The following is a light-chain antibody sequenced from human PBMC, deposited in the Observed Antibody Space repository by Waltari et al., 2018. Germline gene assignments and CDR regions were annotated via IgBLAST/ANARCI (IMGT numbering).Light chain of an antibody. V-gene: IGLV1-40*01. CDR3: QSYDSSLSGYVV. CDR2: GNS. J-gene: IGLJ2*01. Sequence: QSVLTQPPSVSGAPGQRVTISCTGSSSNIGAGYDVHWYQQLPGTAPKPLIYGNSNRPEGGPDRFSCSKSGTSASLAITGLQAEDEADYYGQSYDSSLSGYVVFGGGTKLTVL. CDR1: SSNIGAGYD.